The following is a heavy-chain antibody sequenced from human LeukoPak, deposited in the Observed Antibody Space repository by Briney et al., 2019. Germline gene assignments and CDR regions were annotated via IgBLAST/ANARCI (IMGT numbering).Heavy chain of an antibody. V-gene: IGHV1-8*01. Sequence: ASVKVSCKASGYTFTSYDINWVRQATGQGLEWMGWMNPTTGDTRYSQKFQGRVTLTRDMSISTGYMELGRLKPDDTAVYYCARNYSDWSDPWGQGTLVTVSS. CDR3: ARNYSDWSDP. J-gene: IGHJ5*02. D-gene: IGHD4-11*01. CDR1: GYTFTSYD. CDR2: MNPTTGDT.